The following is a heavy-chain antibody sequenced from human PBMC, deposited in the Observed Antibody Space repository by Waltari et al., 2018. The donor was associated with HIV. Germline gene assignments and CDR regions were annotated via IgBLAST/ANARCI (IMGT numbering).Heavy chain of an antibody. CDR1: GFTFTRYS. D-gene: IGHD3-16*01. Sequence: VLLVESGGGLVKPGGSLRLSCVASGFTFTRYSMTWVRQAPGKGLEWVASIRGIGTYTYYADSLKGRLIISRDDAANSLYLQMNSLRAEDTAVYYCARFGAGAGNYFFDYWGQGTLVTVSS. CDR3: ARFGAGAGNYFFDY. J-gene: IGHJ4*02. CDR2: IRGIGTYT. V-gene: IGHV3-21*01.